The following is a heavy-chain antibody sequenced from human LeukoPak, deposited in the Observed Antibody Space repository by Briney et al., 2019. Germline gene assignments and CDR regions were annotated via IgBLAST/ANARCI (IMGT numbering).Heavy chain of an antibody. V-gene: IGHV1-46*01. Sequence: ASVKVSCKASGYTFTSYYMHWVRQAPGQGLEWMGIINPSDGSISYAQKFQGRVTMTRDMSTSTVYMELSSLRSEDTAVYYCAREGRPQPWPFDYWGQGTLVTVSS. CDR1: GYTFTSYY. CDR3: AREGRPQPWPFDY. D-gene: IGHD6-19*01. CDR2: INPSDGSI. J-gene: IGHJ4*02.